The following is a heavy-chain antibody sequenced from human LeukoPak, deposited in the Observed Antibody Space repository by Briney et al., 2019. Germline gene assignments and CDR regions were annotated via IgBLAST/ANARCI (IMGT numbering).Heavy chain of an antibody. Sequence: PSETLSLTCTVSGFSISGYSWSWIRQPPGKGLEWIAYIYYSGSTNYNPSLKSRVTMSVDTSKNQFSLKLSSVTAADTAVYYCARIFRSGWYYFDYWGQGTLVTVSS. J-gene: IGHJ4*02. D-gene: IGHD6-19*01. CDR2: IYYSGST. CDR1: GFSISGYS. CDR3: ARIFRSGWYYFDY. V-gene: IGHV4-59*01.